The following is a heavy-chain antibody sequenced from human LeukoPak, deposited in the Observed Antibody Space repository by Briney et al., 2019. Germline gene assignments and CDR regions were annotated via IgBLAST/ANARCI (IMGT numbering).Heavy chain of an antibody. CDR1: GFTFSSYA. Sequence: GSLRLSCAASGFTFSSYAMSWIRQPPGKGLEWIGEINHSGSTNYNPSLKSRVTISVDTSKNQFSLKLSSVTAADTAVYYCARVGYCSGGSCYSWGYFDYWGQGTLVTVSS. CDR2: INHSGST. V-gene: IGHV4-34*01. J-gene: IGHJ4*02. CDR3: ARVGYCSGGSCYSWGYFDY. D-gene: IGHD2-15*01.